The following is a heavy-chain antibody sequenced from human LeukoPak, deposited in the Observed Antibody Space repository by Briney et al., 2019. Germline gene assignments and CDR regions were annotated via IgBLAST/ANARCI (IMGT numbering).Heavy chain of an antibody. D-gene: IGHD6-13*01. CDR2: INHSGST. CDR3: ASLRTVPGIAAAGTY. V-gene: IGHV4-39*07. CDR1: GGSISSSSYY. Sequence: SETLSLTCTVSGGSISSSSYYWSWIRQPPGKGLEWIGEINHSGSTNYNPSLKSRVTISVGTSKNQFSLKLSSVTAADTAVYYCASLRTVPGIAAAGTYWGQGTLVTVSS. J-gene: IGHJ4*02.